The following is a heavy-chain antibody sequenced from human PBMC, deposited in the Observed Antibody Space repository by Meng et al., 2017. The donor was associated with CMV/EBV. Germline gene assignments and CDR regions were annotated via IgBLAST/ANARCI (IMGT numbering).Heavy chain of an antibody. V-gene: IGHV1-69*05. D-gene: IGHD3-22*01. J-gene: IGHJ4*02. CDR1: GGTFSSYA. CDR2: ITPIFGTA. Sequence: SVKVSCKASGGTFSSYAISWVRQAPGQGLEWMGGITPIFGTANYAQKFQGRVTITTDESTSTAYMELSSLRSEDTAVYYCAREDRAYYYDSSGYPPHFDYWGQGTLVTVSS. CDR3: AREDRAYYYDSSGYPPHFDY.